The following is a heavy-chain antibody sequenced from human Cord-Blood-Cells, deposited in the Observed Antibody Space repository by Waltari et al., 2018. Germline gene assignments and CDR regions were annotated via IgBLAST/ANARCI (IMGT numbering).Heavy chain of an antibody. D-gene: IGHD1-20*01. CDR3: AREISPITGTDY. CDR2: ISYDGSNK. Sequence: QVQLVESGGGVVQPGRSLRLSCAASGFTFSSYAMYWVRQAPGKGLEWVAVISYDGSNKYYADSVKGRFTISRDNSKNTLYLQMNSLRAEDTAVYYCAREISPITGTDYWGQGTLVTVSS. CDR1: GFTFSSYA. V-gene: IGHV3-30-3*01. J-gene: IGHJ4*02.